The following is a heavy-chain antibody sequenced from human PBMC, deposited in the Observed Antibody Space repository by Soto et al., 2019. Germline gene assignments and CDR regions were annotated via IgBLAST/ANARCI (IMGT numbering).Heavy chain of an antibody. CDR2: IYYSGST. CDR1: GGSISSYY. J-gene: IGHJ4*02. CDR3: ARYAYGERTELDY. D-gene: IGHD4-17*01. V-gene: IGHV4-59*08. Sequence: SETLSLTCTVSGGSISSYYWSWIRQPPGKGLEWIGYIYYSGSTNYNPSLKSRVTISVDTSKNQFSLKLSSVTAADTAVYYCARYAYGERTELDYWGQGTLVTVSS.